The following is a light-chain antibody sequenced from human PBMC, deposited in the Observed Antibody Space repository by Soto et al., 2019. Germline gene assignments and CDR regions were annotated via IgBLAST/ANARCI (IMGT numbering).Light chain of an antibody. J-gene: IGLJ1*01. V-gene: IGLV1-40*01. Sequence: QPVLTQPPSVSGAPGQRVTTSCTGSSSNFGAGYDVHWYQQLPGTAPKLLISGNSNRPSGVPDRFSGSKSGTSASLAITGLQAEDEADYYCQSYDSSLSGSYVFGTGTKVTVL. CDR1: SSNFGAGYD. CDR2: GNS. CDR3: QSYDSSLSGSYV.